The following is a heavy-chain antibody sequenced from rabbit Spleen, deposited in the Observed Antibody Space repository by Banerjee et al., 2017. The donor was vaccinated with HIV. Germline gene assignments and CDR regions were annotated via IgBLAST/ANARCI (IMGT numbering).Heavy chain of an antibody. V-gene: IGHV1S47*01. CDR2: IDTGRGTT. CDR1: GFSFSDRDV. J-gene: IGHJ6*01. Sequence: QEQLVESGGGLVQPEGSLTLTCKASGFSFSDRDVMCWVRQAPGKGLEWIASIDTGRGTTRYASWAKGRFTISRSTSLNTVDLKMTSLTAADTATYFCARDSGTSFSTYGMDLWGPGTLVTV. D-gene: IGHD8-1*01. CDR3: ARDSGTSFSTYGMDL.